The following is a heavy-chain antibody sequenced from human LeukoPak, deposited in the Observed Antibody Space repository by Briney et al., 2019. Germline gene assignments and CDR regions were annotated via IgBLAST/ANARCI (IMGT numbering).Heavy chain of an antibody. D-gene: IGHD4-23*01. CDR1: GFTFSTYS. J-gene: IGHJ6*02. CDR2: INSIGNTI. CDR3: ATDYAGNSLWYYYGLGV. Sequence: PGGSLRLSCAASGFTFSTYSMNWVRQAPGKGLEWVSYINSIGNTIYYADSVKGRFTISRDNAKNSLYLQMNSLRAEDTAVYYCATDYAGNSLWYYYGLGVWGQGTTVTVSS. V-gene: IGHV3-48*04.